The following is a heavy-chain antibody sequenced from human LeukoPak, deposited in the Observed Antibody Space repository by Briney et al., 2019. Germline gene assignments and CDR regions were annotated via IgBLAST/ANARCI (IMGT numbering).Heavy chain of an antibody. CDR1: GSSISNYY. CDR2: VYSSGST. Sequence: SETLSLTCTVSGSSISNYYWSWIRQPPGRGLEWIGYVYSSGSTNYNPSLKSRVTISVDTSKNQLSLKLSSVTAADTAVYYCARGPTRYYFDYWGQGTLVTVSS. J-gene: IGHJ4*02. V-gene: IGHV4-59*01. CDR3: ARGPTRYYFDY.